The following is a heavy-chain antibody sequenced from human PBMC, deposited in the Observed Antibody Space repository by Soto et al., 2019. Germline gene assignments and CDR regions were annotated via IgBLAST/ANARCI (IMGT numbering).Heavy chain of an antibody. CDR2: FDPEDGET. V-gene: IGHV1-24*01. Sequence: ASVKVSCKVSGYTLTELSMHWVRQAPGKGLEWMGGFDPEDGETIYAQKFQGRVTMTEDTSTDTAYMELSSLRSEDTAVYYCATRTIPGYYYGMDVWGQGTTVTVSS. J-gene: IGHJ6*02. CDR1: GYTLTELS. D-gene: IGHD2-21*01. CDR3: ATRTIPGYYYGMDV.